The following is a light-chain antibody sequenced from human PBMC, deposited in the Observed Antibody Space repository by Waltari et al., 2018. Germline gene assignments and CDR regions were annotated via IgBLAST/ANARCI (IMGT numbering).Light chain of an antibody. CDR3: QSYDSSLSGYVV. CDR2: GNS. V-gene: IGLV1-40*01. J-gene: IGLJ2*01. Sequence: QSVLTQPPSVSGAPGQRVTISCTGSSSNIGXGXXVXXYQRVPGTAPKLLIYGNSNRPSGVPDRFSGSKSGTSASLAITGLQAEDEADYYCQSYDSSLSGYVVFGGGTKLTVL. CDR1: SSNIGXGXX.